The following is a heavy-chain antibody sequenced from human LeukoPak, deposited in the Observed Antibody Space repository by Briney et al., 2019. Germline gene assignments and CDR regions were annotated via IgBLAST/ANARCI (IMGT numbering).Heavy chain of an antibody. Sequence: PGGSLRLSCAASGFTFSSYAMSWVRQAPGKGLEWVSAISNSGAYTYYADSVKGRFTISRDNSKNTLYLHMNSLRAEDTAVYYCAKEGYEAAAGTIDYWGQGTLVTVSS. D-gene: IGHD6-13*01. CDR1: GFTFSSYA. CDR2: ISNSGAYT. J-gene: IGHJ4*02. V-gene: IGHV3-23*01. CDR3: AKEGYEAAAGTIDY.